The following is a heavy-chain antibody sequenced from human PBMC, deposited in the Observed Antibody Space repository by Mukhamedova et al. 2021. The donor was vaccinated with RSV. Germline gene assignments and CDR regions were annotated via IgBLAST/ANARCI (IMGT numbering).Heavy chain of an antibody. V-gene: IGHV4-61*02. D-gene: IGHD6-13*01. J-gene: IGHJ6*02. Sequence: QPAGKGLEWIGRIYTSGSTNYNPSLKSRVTISVDTSKNQFSLKLSSVTADTAVYYCAREAAHYYYGMDVWGQGTTVTVSS. CDR2: IYTSGST. CDR3: AREAAHYYYGMDV.